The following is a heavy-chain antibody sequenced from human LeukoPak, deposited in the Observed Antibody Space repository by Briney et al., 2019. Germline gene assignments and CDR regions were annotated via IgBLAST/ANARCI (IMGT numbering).Heavy chain of an antibody. J-gene: IGHJ3*02. CDR3: ARLGAITGVFDI. CDR1: GGSISSSSYY. V-gene: IGHV4-39*01. Sequence: PSETLSLTCTVSGGSISSSSYYWGWIRQPPGKGLEWIGSIYYSGSTYYNPSLKSRVTISVDTSKNQLSLKLSSVTAADTAVYYCARLGAITGVFDIWGQGTMVTVSP. CDR2: IYYSGST. D-gene: IGHD1-14*01.